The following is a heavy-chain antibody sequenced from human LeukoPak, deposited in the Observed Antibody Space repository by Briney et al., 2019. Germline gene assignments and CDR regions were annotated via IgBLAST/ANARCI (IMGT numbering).Heavy chain of an antibody. D-gene: IGHD5-18*01. CDR1: GYRFTSYW. CDR3: ARVGYSYGYQTAYYYYYMDV. Sequence: GESLQISCKGSGYRFTSYWIGWVRQMPGKGLEWMGIIYPGDSDTRYSPSFQGQVTISADKSISTAYLQWSSLKASDTAMYYCARVGYSYGYQTAYYYYYMDVWGKGTTVTVSS. J-gene: IGHJ6*03. CDR2: IYPGDSDT. V-gene: IGHV5-51*01.